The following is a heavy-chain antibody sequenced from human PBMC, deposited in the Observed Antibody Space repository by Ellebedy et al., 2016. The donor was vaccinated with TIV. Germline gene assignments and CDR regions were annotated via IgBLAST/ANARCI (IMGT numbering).Heavy chain of an antibody. CDR2: IGPRSEYT. CDR1: GFTFSNHA. V-gene: IGHV3-23*01. CDR3: ARDIVGALDY. D-gene: IGHD1-26*01. Sequence: GESLKISCAASGFTFSNHAMAWVRQAPGKGLEWVSAIGPRSEYTFYADSVKGRFTISRDNSKNTLYLQMNSLRAEDTAVYYCARDIVGALDYWGQGTLVTVSS. J-gene: IGHJ4*02.